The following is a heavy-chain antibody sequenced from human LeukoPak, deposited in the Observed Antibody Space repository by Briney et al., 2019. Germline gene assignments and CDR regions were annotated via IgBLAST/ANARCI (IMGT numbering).Heavy chain of an antibody. Sequence: AGSLRLSCVASGFTFSSYSMNWVRQAPGKGLEWVSYISITSSTIYYADSVKGRFTISRDNAKNSLSLQMNSLSHEDTAVYYCARDVRFYFDNWGQGTLVTVSS. CDR2: ISITSSTI. CDR1: GFTFSSYS. CDR3: ARDVRFYFDN. J-gene: IGHJ4*02. V-gene: IGHV3-48*02.